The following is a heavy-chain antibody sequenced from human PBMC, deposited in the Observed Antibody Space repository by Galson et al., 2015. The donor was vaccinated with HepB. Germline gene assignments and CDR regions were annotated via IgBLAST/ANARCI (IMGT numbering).Heavy chain of an antibody. D-gene: IGHD6-13*01. CDR2: ISGSGGST. Sequence: SLRLSCAASGFTFSSYAMSWVRQAPGKGLEWVSAISGSGGSTYYADSVKGRFTISRDNSKNTLYLQLNSLRAEDTAVYYCAKAARYSSSWYEFDYWGQGTLVTVSS. CDR1: GFTFSSYA. CDR3: AKAARYSSSWYEFDY. V-gene: IGHV3-23*01. J-gene: IGHJ4*02.